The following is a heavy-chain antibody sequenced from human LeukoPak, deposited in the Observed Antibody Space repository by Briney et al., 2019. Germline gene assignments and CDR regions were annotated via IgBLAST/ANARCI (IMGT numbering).Heavy chain of an antibody. J-gene: IGHJ4*02. CDR1: GFTFTDYY. CDR2: ISSSSSST. V-gene: IGHV3-11*06. CDR3: ERVRGGFDY. Sequence: GGSLRLSCAASGFTFTDYYMNWIRQAPGKGLEWVSYISSSSSSTDYADSVKGRFTISRDNAENSLFLQMNSLRADDTAVYYCERVRGGFDYWGQGTLVTVSS. D-gene: IGHD3-10*01.